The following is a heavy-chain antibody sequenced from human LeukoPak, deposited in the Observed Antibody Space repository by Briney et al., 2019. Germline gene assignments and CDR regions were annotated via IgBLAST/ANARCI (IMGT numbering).Heavy chain of an antibody. Sequence: GGSLRLSCAASGFTFSSYGMPWVRQAPGKGLEWVAVIWYDGSNKYYADSVKGRFTISRDNPKNTLYLQMNSLRAEDTAVYYCARDRQDLWSGYPKYYFDYWGQGTLVTVSS. CDR3: ARDRQDLWSGYPKYYFDY. J-gene: IGHJ4*02. D-gene: IGHD3-3*01. V-gene: IGHV3-33*01. CDR1: GFTFSSYG. CDR2: IWYDGSNK.